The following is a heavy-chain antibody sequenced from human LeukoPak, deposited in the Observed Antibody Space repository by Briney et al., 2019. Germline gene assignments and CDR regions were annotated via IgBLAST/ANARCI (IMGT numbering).Heavy chain of an antibody. CDR2: VKSDGSST. CDR1: GFTFSSNW. J-gene: IGHJ6*02. V-gene: IGHV3-74*01. CDR3: ARGGARFYGMDA. Sequence: GGSLRLSCAASGFTFSSNWMHWVRQAAGKGLVWVSRVKSDGSSTSYADSVKGRFTISRDNAKNTLYLQMDGLRAEDTAVYYCARGGARFYGMDAWGQGTTVIVSS. D-gene: IGHD3-3*01.